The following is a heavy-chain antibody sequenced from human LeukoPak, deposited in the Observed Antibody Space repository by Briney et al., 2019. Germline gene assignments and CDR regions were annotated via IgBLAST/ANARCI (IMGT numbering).Heavy chain of an antibody. CDR2: ISAYNGNT. D-gene: IGHD2-21*02. Sequence: ASVKVSCKASGYTFTSYGISWVRQAPGQGLEWMGWISAYNGNTNYAQKLQGRVTMTTDTPTSTAYMELRSLRSDDTAVYFCAREGCGGDCYSYNWFDPWGQGTLVTVSS. CDR1: GYTFTSYG. CDR3: AREGCGGDCYSYNWFDP. J-gene: IGHJ5*02. V-gene: IGHV1-18*01.